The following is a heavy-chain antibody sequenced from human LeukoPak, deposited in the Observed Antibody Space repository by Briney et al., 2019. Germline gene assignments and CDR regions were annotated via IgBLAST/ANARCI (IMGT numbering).Heavy chain of an antibody. D-gene: IGHD7-27*01. CDR2: ITKSGTDM. V-gene: IGHV3-11*04. CDR3: GRGHWGIDY. CDR1: GFIFSDHY. Sequence: PGGSLRLSCGASGFIFSDHYMSWFRQAPGRGLEWISYITKSGTDMEYADSVKGRFTISRDNAQNSLFLQMNSLRAEDTAVYFCGRGHWGIDYWGQGTLVTVSS. J-gene: IGHJ4*02.